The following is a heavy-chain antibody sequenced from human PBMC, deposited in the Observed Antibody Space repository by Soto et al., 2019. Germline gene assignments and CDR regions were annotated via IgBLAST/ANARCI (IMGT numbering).Heavy chain of an antibody. CDR1: GYTFTTYL. CDR3: ARRAGVMGPFDY. CDR2: IYPSDSDT. D-gene: IGHD3-16*01. V-gene: IGHV5-51*01. Sequence: GESLKISFKTSGYTFTTYLVGWVRQRPVEGLEWMGIIYPSDSDTRYSPSFQGHVMFSVDKSLETAYLEWSSLKTSDTAVYFCARRAGVMGPFDYWGPGTQVTV. J-gene: IGHJ4*02.